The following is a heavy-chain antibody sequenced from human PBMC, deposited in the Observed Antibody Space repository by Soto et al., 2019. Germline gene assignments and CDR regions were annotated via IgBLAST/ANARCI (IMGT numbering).Heavy chain of an antibody. CDR2: FDPEDGET. J-gene: IGHJ4*02. CDR3: ATEGGYSYGYNY. CDR1: GYTLTELS. D-gene: IGHD5-18*01. V-gene: IGHV1-24*01. Sequence: ASVKVSCKVSGYTLTELSMHWVRQAPGKGLEWMGGFDPEDGETIYAQRFQGRVTMTEDTSTDTAYMELSSLRSEDTAVYYCATEGGYSYGYNYWGQGTLVTVSS.